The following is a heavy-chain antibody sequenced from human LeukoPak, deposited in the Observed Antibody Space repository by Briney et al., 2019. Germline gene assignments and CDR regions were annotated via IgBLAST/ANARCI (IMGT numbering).Heavy chain of an antibody. D-gene: IGHD6-13*01. CDR2: ISGGGGST. Sequence: GGSLRLSCAASEFTFSNYAMNWVRQAPGKGLEWVSGISGGGGSTYYADSVKGRFTISRDNSKNTLYLQMNSLRAEDTAVYYCAKRIAAPGPTFDFWGQGTLVTVSS. CDR1: EFTFSNYA. J-gene: IGHJ4*02. CDR3: AKRIAAPGPTFDF. V-gene: IGHV3-23*01.